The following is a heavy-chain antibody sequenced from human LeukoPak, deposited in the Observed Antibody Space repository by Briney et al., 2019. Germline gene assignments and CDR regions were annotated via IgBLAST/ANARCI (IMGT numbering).Heavy chain of an antibody. D-gene: IGHD1-26*01. CDR1: GFTFDDYV. V-gene: IGHV3-9*01. CDR2: ISWNSGSI. J-gene: IGHJ4*02. CDR3: ARMRSYYTGFDY. Sequence: PGGSLRLSCAASGFTFDDYVMHWVRQAPGKGLEWVSGISWNSGSIGYADSVKGRFTISRDGAKNSLYLQMNSLRAEDTAVYYCARMRSYYTGFDYWGQGTLVTVSS.